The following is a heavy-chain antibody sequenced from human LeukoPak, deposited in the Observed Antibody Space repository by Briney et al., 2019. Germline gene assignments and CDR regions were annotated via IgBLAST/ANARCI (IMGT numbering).Heavy chain of an antibody. CDR2: ITSTGEST. V-gene: IGHV3-23*01. CDR3: AKDRPNYFGTNGHYYRRDGDF. J-gene: IGHJ4*02. Sequence: PGGSLRLSCAASEFTFSIYAMSWVRQAAGRGQEWVASITSTGESTWYAGSVKGRFTISRDNSKYTVYLQMNSLRAEDTAIYFCAKDRPNYFGTNGHYYRRDGDFWGQGTLVTVSS. CDR1: EFTFSIYA. D-gene: IGHD3-22*01.